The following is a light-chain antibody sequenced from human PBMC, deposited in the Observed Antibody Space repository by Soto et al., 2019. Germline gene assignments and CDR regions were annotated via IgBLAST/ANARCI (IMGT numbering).Light chain of an antibody. CDR1: SSNIGNFY. CDR2: NNN. V-gene: IGLV1-47*02. CDR3: AVWDDSRSGPGV. Sequence: QSVLTQPPSASGTPGQRVTISCSGSSSNIGNFYVYWYQQLPGTAPKLLIYNNNHRPSGVPDRFSGSKSGTSASLAISGLRSEDEADYYCAVWDDSRSGPGVFGGGTQLTVL. J-gene: IGLJ7*01.